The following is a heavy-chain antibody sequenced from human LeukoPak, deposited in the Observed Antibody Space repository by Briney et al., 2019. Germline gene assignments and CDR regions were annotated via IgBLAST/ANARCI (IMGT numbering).Heavy chain of an antibody. Sequence: RXSXXXXGFTXXXYAMXWVRQAPGKGLEWVSAISGSGGSTYYADSVKGRFTISRDNSKNTLYLQMNSLRAEDTAVYYCAKDQGYGYWGQGTLVTVSS. V-gene: IGHV3-23*01. CDR2: ISGSGGST. CDR1: GFTXXXYA. CDR3: AKDQGYGY. D-gene: IGHD5-12*01. J-gene: IGHJ4*02.